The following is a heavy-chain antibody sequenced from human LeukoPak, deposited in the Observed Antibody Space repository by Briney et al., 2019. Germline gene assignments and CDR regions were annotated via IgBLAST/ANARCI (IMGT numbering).Heavy chain of an antibody. V-gene: IGHV3-48*04. CDR2: ISSSSSTI. D-gene: IGHD2-2*01. CDR3: ATQYCSSTSCYPYYYGMDV. CDR1: GFTFSSYS. Sequence: GGSLRLSCAASGFTFSSYSMNWVRQAPGKGLEWVSYISSSSSTIYYADSVKGRFTISRDNAKNSLYLQMNSLRAEDTAVYYCATQYCSSTSCYPYYYGMDVWGQGTTVTVSS. J-gene: IGHJ6*02.